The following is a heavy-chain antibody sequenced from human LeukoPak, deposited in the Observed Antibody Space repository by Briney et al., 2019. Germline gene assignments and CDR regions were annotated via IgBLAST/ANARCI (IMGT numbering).Heavy chain of an antibody. D-gene: IGHD2-15*01. Sequence: GGSLRLSCGASGFSFSGSAMNWVRQAPGKGLEWVSSINSGSTFIFYADSVKGRFTISRDNTNNSLHLQMDSLRAEDTAVYYCARGAGSLNFWGQGTLVTVSS. J-gene: IGHJ4*02. CDR3: ARGAGSLNF. CDR1: GFSFSGSA. V-gene: IGHV3-21*01. CDR2: INSGSTFI.